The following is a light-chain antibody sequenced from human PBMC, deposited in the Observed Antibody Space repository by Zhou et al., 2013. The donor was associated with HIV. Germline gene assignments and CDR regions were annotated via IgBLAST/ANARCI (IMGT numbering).Light chain of an antibody. J-gene: IGKJ2*01. CDR1: QSITIY. CDR2: AAS. V-gene: IGKV1-39*01. CDR3: QQASSTPNT. Sequence: DIQMTQSPSSLSASVGDSVTISCRASQSITIYLNWYQQKPGKAPKLLLYAASSLQSGVSSRFSGSGAGTDFTLTISSLQPEDFATYYCQQASSTPNTFGQGPSWRSN.